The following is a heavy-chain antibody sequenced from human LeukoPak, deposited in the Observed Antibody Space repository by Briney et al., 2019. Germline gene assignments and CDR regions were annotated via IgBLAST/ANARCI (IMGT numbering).Heavy chain of an antibody. V-gene: IGHV4-59*01. CDR1: GGSISGYY. CDR2: ITYTGST. CDR3: ARAANYYDRLFQH. J-gene: IGHJ1*01. Sequence: SETLSLTCTVSGGSISGYYWSWIRQPPGKVLEWIGYITYTGSTYYNPSLKSRVTISVDTSNNQFSLKVTSVSAADTAVYYCARAANYYDRLFQHWGQGTLVTVSS. D-gene: IGHD3-22*01.